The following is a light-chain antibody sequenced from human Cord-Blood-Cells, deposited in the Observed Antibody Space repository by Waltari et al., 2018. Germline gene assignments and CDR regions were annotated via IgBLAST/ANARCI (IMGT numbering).Light chain of an antibody. Sequence: DIQMTQSPSSLSASVGYRVTITCRASQSISSYLNWYQQKPGKAPKLQIYAASSLQSGVPSRFSGSGSGTDFTLTIISLQPEDFATYYCQQSYSTPFTFGGGTKVEIK. V-gene: IGKV1-39*01. CDR1: QSISSY. CDR2: AAS. J-gene: IGKJ4*01. CDR3: QQSYSTPFT.